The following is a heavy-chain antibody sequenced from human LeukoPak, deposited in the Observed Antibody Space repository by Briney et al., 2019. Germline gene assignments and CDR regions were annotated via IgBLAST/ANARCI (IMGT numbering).Heavy chain of an antibody. Sequence: GGSLRLSCAASGFTFDDYGMSWVRQAPGEGLEGVFGINWNGCSTGYADSVKGRFTISRDNAKNSLYLQMNSLRAEDTALYYCAREQRRYMDVWGQGTTVTVSS. V-gene: IGHV3-20*04. CDR3: AREQRRYMDV. J-gene: IGHJ6*02. CDR2: INWNGCST. CDR1: GFTFDDYG.